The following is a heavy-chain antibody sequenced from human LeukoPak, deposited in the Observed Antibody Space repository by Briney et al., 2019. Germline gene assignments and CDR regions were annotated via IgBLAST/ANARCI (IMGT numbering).Heavy chain of an antibody. J-gene: IGHJ4*02. CDR2: IRSTGRYR. CDR1: GFNFGSYD. CDR3: ARDLSDVTLDY. D-gene: IGHD2-21*02. V-gene: IGHV3-48*02. Sequence: GGSLRLSCTASGFNFGSYDINWIRQAPGKGLECISYIRSTGRYRYYSDSVTGRFSISRDNAKNLVYLQMNGLRDDDTAVYYCARDLSDVTLDYLGQGTLVTVSS.